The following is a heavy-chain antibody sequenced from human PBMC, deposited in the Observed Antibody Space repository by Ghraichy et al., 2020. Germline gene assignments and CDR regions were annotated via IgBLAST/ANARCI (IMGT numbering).Heavy chain of an antibody. V-gene: IGHV3-23*01. Sequence: GGSLRLSCAASGFTFSSYAIIWVRQAPGKGLEWVSAISSSGGGTYYADSVKGRFTISRDNSKNTLFLQMNSLRAEDTAVYYCAKGGARNGSGSYDRLTYWGQGTLVTVSS. CDR3: AKGGARNGSGSYDRLTY. D-gene: IGHD3-10*01. CDR1: GFTFSSYA. CDR2: ISSSGGGT. J-gene: IGHJ4*02.